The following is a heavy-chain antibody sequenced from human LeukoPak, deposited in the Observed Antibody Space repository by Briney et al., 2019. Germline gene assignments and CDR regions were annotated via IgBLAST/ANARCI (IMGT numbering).Heavy chain of an antibody. CDR1: GYTFTGYY. D-gene: IGHD6-6*01. J-gene: IGHJ5*02. V-gene: IGHV1-2*02. Sequence: ASVKVSCKASGYTFTGYYMHWVRQAPGQGLEWMGWINPNSGGTNYAQKLQGRVTMTTDTSTSTAYMELRSLRSDDTAVYYCARDRGSVAARPGRPLTWGQGTLVTVSS. CDR2: INPNSGGT. CDR3: ARDRGSVAARPGRPLT.